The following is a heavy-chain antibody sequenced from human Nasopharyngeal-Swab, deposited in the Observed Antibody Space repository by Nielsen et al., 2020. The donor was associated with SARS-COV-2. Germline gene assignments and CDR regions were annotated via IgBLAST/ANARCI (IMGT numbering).Heavy chain of an antibody. CDR1: GFTFSSHG. V-gene: IGHV3-30*03. D-gene: IGHD3-22*01. CDR3: AREATYYYDSSGYYDAFDI. CDR2: IAYDGSDK. Sequence: GGSLRLSCEASGFTFSSHGLHWVRQAPGKGLEWVSFIAYDGSDKYYADSVKGRFTISRDDPKNTLYLQMNSLRAEDTAVYYCAREATYYYDSSGYYDAFDIWGQGTMVTVSS. J-gene: IGHJ3*02.